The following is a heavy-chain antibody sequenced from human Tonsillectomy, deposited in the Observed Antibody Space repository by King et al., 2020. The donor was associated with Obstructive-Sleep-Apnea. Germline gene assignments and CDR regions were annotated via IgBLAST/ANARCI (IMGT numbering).Heavy chain of an antibody. CDR1: GFSLTTSGMC. CDR3: ARINGGVLNGFDF. CDR2: IDWDDDQ. Sequence: VTLKESGPALVKPTQTLTLTCTFSGFSLTTSGMCVNWIRQPPGKALEWLARIDWDDDQYHSTSLRSRLTISKDTSKNQVVLTMTNMEPVDTGTYYCARINGGVLNGFDFWGQGTLVTVSS. V-gene: IGHV2-70*11. D-gene: IGHD4/OR15-4a*01. J-gene: IGHJ4*02.